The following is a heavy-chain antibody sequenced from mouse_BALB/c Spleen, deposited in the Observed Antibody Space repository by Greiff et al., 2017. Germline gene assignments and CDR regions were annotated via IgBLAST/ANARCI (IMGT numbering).Heavy chain of an antibody. J-gene: IGHJ2*01. D-gene: IGHD1-1*01. CDR3: ASATVDYFDY. CDR2: IDPSDSYT. V-gene: IGHV1-69*02. Sequence: QVQLQQPGAELVKPGASVKLSCKASGYTFTSYWMHWVKQRPGQGLEWIGEIDPSDSYTNYNQKFKGKATLTVDKSSSTAYMQLSSLTSEDSAVYYCASATVDYFDYWGQGTTLTVSS. CDR1: GYTFTSYW.